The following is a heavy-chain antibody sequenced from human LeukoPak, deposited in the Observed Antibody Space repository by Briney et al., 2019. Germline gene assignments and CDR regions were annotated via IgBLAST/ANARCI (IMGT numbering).Heavy chain of an antibody. CDR2: IIPIFGTA. V-gene: IGHV1-69*05. Sequence: GSSVEVSCKASGGTFSSYAISWVRQAPGQGLEWMGGIIPIFGTANYAQKFQGRVTITTDESTSTAHMELSSLRSEDTAVYYCASRPRSIYCSGGSCYSAWFDPWGQGTLVTVSS. CDR1: GGTFSSYA. J-gene: IGHJ5*02. D-gene: IGHD2-15*01. CDR3: ASRPRSIYCSGGSCYSAWFDP.